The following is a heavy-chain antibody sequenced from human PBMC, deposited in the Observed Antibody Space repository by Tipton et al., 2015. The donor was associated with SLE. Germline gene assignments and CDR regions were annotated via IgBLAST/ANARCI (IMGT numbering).Heavy chain of an antibody. V-gene: IGHV4-39*07. D-gene: IGHD5-24*01. Sequence: TLSLTCTASGGSISSYYWGWIRQPPGKGLEWIGSIYYSGSTYYNPSLKSRVTISVDTSKNQFSLKLSSVTAADTAVYYCARVSRDGYKDLDYWGQGTLVTVSS. CDR1: GGSISSYY. CDR2: IYYSGST. CDR3: ARVSRDGYKDLDY. J-gene: IGHJ4*02.